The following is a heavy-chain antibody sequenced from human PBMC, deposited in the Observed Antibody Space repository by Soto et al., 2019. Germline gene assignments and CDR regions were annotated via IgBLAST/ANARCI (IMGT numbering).Heavy chain of an antibody. CDR3: AKDRDIAAAAYYFDY. J-gene: IGHJ4*02. Sequence: PGGSLRLSCAASGFTFSSYGMHWVRQAPGKGLEWVAVISNDGGDKYTADSVKGRFTISRDNSKNTLYLQMNSLGPDDTAVYYCAKDRDIAAAAYYFDYWGQGTLVTVSS. D-gene: IGHD6-13*01. V-gene: IGHV3-30*18. CDR1: GFTFSSYG. CDR2: ISNDGGDK.